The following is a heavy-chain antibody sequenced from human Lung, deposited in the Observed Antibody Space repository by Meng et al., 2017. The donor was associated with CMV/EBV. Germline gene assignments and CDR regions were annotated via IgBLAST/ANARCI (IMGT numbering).Heavy chain of an antibody. Sequence: SETLSLTCIVTGDSISSSSGYYWVWIRQPPGKGLEWIGAIYYIGDTYYNWSLGGRLTISVDTSKNQFSLQVTSVTAADTAIHYCARLQYNWNCLDVWGHGATVTVSS. CDR3: ARLQYNWNCLDV. CDR2: IYYIGDT. J-gene: IGHJ6*02. V-gene: IGHV4-39*01. CDR1: GDSISSSSGYY. D-gene: IGHD1-1*01.